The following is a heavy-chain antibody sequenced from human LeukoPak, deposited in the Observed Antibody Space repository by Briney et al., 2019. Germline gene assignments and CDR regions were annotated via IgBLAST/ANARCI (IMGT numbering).Heavy chain of an antibody. J-gene: IGHJ4*02. D-gene: IGHD3-10*01. V-gene: IGHV4-30-2*01. CDR1: GGSISSGGYS. CDR2: IYHSGST. Sequence: SETQSLTCAVSGGSISSGGYSWSWIRQPPGKGLEWIGYIYHSGSTYYNPSLKSRVTISVDRSKNQFSLKLSSVTAADTAVYYCARAPRGDYYGSGNYFDYWGQGTLVTVSS. CDR3: ARAPRGDYYGSGNYFDY.